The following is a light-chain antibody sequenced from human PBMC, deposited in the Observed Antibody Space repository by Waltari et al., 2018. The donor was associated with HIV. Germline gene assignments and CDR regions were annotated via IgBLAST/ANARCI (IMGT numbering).Light chain of an antibody. Sequence: EMLLTQSPGTLSLPPGDRAALSCRTSRSVAGDFLAWYQQRPGQAPRVLIYGASTRAADVPERFIGSDSGTNFSLTIDGLHSEDSGLYFCQQYGSLGRAFGQGTKV. CDR1: RSVAGDF. CDR2: GAS. CDR3: QQYGSLGRA. V-gene: IGKV3-20*01. J-gene: IGKJ1*01.